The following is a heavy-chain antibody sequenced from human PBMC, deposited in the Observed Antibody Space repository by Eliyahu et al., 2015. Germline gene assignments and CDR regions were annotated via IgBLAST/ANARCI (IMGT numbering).Heavy chain of an antibody. CDR1: GXSXNNGXXX. V-gene: IGHV4-39*01. Sequence: QLQLQESGPGLVRSSETLSLXCXVXGXSXNNGXXXWGWVRQPPGKGLEWVGSXYYLGSTHYSPSLESRVAISIDTSKNHFSLNLRSVTAADTAVYYCARHQVLRSGHGNWGQGILVTVS. CDR3: ARHQVLRSGHGN. CDR2: XYYLGST. J-gene: IGHJ4*02. D-gene: IGHD6-19*01.